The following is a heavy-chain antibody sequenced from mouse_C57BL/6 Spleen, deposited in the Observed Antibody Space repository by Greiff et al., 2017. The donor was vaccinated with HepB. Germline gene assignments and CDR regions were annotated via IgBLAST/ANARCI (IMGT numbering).Heavy chain of an antibody. J-gene: IGHJ2*01. V-gene: IGHV1-69*01. Sequence: VQLQQPGAELVMPGASVKLSCKASGYTFTSYWMHWVKQRPGQGLEWIGEIDPSDSYTNYNQKFKGKSTLTVDKSSSTAYMQLSSLTSEDSAVYYCARYGSSGDTCWGKGTTLTVSS. CDR1: GYTFTSYW. D-gene: IGHD3-2*02. CDR2: IDPSDSYT. CDR3: ARYGSSGDTC.